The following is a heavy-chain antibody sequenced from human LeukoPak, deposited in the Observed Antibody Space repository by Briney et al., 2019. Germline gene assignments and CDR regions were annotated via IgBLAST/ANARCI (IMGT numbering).Heavy chain of an antibody. CDR2: ISYDGSNK. Sequence: PGGSLRLSCAASGFTFSSYGMHWVRQAPGKGLEWVAVISYDGSNKYYADSVKGRFTISRDNSKNTLYLQMNSLRAEDTAMYYCAKDDDWGRYKHWGQGTLVTVSS. V-gene: IGHV3-30*18. D-gene: IGHD3-9*01. CDR3: AKDDDWGRYKH. CDR1: GFTFSSYG. J-gene: IGHJ1*01.